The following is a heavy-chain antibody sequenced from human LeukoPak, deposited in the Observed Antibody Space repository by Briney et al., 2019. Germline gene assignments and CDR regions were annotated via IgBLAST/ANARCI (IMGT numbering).Heavy chain of an antibody. CDR1: VFTFEDYG. J-gene: IGHJ4*02. D-gene: IGHD3-22*01. CDR2: INWNGGST. CDR3: ARDPGDYYDSSGYYLDY. V-gene: IGHV3-20*04. Sequence: GGSLRLSCAASVFTFEDYGMSWVRRAPGRGLEWVSGINWNGGSTGYADSVKGRFTISRDNAKNSLYLQMNSLRAEDTALYYCARDPGDYYDSSGYYLDYWGQGTLVTVSS.